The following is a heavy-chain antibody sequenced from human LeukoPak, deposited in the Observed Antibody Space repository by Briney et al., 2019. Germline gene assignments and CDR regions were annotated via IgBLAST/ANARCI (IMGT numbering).Heavy chain of an antibody. CDR1: GFTFGDYG. V-gene: IGHV3-49*03. Sequence: GRSLRLSCTGSGFTFGDYGLSWFRQAQGAGLEWVGLLSSINYGGTTEYAASVKGRFTFSRDDSQSIAYLQMNSLKTEDTAVYYCTRDSTPRVGDSSGLGAYYFDYWGQGTLVTVSS. CDR2: LSSINYGGTT. J-gene: IGHJ4*02. D-gene: IGHD3-22*01. CDR3: TRDSTPRVGDSSGLGAYYFDY.